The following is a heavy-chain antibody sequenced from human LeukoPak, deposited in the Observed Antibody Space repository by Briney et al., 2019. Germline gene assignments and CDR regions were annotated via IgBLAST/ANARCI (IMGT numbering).Heavy chain of an antibody. CDR3: ARGQYSSGWYGENY. CDR1: GGSFSGYY. J-gene: IGHJ4*02. Sequence: PSETLSLTCAVYGGSFSGYYWSWFRQTPGKGLEWIVEINHTGSTNYNPSLKSRVTISEDTSKNQFSLKLSSVTAADTAVYYCARGQYSSGWYGENYWGQGTLVTVSS. V-gene: IGHV4-34*01. D-gene: IGHD6-19*01. CDR2: INHTGST.